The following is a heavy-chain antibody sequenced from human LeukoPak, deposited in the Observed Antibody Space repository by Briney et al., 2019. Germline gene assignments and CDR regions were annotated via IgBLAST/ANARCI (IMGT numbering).Heavy chain of an antibody. CDR1: GYTLTELS. Sequence: GASVSVSSTVSGYTLTELSMHWVRQAPGKGREWMGGFDPEDGETIYAQKFQGRVTMTEDTSTDTAYMELSSLRSEDTAVYYCATVVGEQWLVRFFDYWGQGTLVTVSS. D-gene: IGHD6-19*01. CDR3: ATVVGEQWLVRFFDY. CDR2: FDPEDGET. J-gene: IGHJ4*02. V-gene: IGHV1-24*01.